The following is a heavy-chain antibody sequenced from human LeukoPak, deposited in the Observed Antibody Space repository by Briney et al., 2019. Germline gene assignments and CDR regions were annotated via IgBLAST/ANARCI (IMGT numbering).Heavy chain of an antibody. D-gene: IGHD3-22*01. CDR3: ARVPITMIVVVMGHYYYYYMDV. V-gene: IGHV1-2*02. J-gene: IGHJ6*03. CDR1: GYTFTGYY. Sequence: ASVKVSCKASGYTFTGYYMHWVRQAPGQGLEWMGWINPNSGGTNYAQKFQGRVTMTRDTSISTAYMELSSLRSEDTAVYYCARVPITMIVVVMGHYYYYYMDVWGKGTTVTVSS. CDR2: INPNSGGT.